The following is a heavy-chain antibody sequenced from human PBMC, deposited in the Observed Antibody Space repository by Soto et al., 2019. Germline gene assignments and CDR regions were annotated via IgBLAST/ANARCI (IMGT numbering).Heavy chain of an antibody. J-gene: IGHJ5*02. CDR1: GCTLTELS. D-gene: IGHD2-2*01. Sequence: ASVKVSCKVSGCTLTELSMHWVRQAPGKGLEWMGGFDPEDGETIYAQKFQGRVTMTEDTSTDTAYMELSSLRSEDTAVYYCATTALIVLVPAAMEGWFDPWGQGTLVTVSS. CDR3: ATTALIVLVPAAMEGWFDP. V-gene: IGHV1-24*01. CDR2: FDPEDGET.